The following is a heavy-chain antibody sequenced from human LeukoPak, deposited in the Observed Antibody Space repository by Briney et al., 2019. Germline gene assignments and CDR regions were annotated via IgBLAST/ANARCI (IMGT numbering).Heavy chain of an antibody. J-gene: IGHJ3*02. CDR1: GYTFTSYG. CDR2: IIPIFGTA. V-gene: IGHV1-69*13. Sequence: ASVRVSCKASGYTFTSYGISWVRQAPGQGLEWMGGIIPIFGTANYAQKFQGRVTITADESTSTAYMELSSLRSEDTAVYYCARDPFLGPPIWGQGTMVTVSS. D-gene: IGHD2/OR15-2a*01. CDR3: ARDPFLGPPI.